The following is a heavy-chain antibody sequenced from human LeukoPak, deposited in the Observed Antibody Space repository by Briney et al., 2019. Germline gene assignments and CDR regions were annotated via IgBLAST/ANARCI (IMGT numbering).Heavy chain of an antibody. CDR1: GFTFSNAW. D-gene: IGHD1-26*01. J-gene: IGHJ4*02. CDR3: ARLHSDDY. Sequence: GGSLRLSCAASGFTFSNAWMNWVRQAPGKGLEWVSSISSSSSYIYYADSVKGRFTISRDNAKNSLYLQMNSLRAEDTAVYYCARLHSDDYWGQGTPVTVSS. CDR2: ISSSSSYI. V-gene: IGHV3-21*01.